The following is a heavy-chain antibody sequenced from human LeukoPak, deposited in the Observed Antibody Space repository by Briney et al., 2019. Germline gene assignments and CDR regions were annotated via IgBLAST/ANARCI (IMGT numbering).Heavy chain of an antibody. V-gene: IGHV3-74*01. J-gene: IGHJ1*01. D-gene: IGHD3-22*01. Sequence: PGGSLRLSCAASGFTLGSYWTHWVRQAPGKGLVWVSRIKSDGRTNYADSVKGRFTISRDNAKNTVSLQMNSLRAEDTGVYYCARAPSEIGGYYPEYFRHWGQGTLVIVSS. CDR2: IKSDGRT. CDR3: ARAPSEIGGYYPEYFRH. CDR1: GFTLGSYW.